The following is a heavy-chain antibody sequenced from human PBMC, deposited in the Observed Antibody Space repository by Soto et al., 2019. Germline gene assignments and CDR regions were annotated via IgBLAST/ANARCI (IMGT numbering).Heavy chain of an antibody. CDR3: ARDPHSSPSTAIFDY. D-gene: IGHD5-18*01. V-gene: IGHV1-18*01. Sequence: QAQLVQSGGEVKKPGASVKVSCEASGYTFSSYGISWVRQAPGQGLEWVGWISAYNGDTNYAQKFQGRVTMTTDTSTSTAYMELRSLRSDDTAVYYCARDPHSSPSTAIFDYWGQGTLVSVS. CDR2: ISAYNGDT. J-gene: IGHJ4*02. CDR1: GYTFSSYG.